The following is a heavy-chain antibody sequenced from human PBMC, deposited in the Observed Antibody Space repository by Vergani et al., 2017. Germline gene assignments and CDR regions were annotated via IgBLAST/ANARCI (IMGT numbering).Heavy chain of an antibody. CDR2: INYSGST. CDR3: ARHEGGTRVRGGLFDY. CDR1: GGSISSYY. D-gene: IGHD3-10*01. J-gene: IGHJ4*02. V-gene: IGHV4-59*08. Sequence: QVQLQESGPGLVKPSETLFLTCTVSGGSISSYYWSWIRQPPGKGLEWIGYINYSGSTNYNPSLKSRVTISVDTSKNQFSLKLSSVTAADTAVYYCARHEGGTRVRGGLFDYWGQGTLVTVSS.